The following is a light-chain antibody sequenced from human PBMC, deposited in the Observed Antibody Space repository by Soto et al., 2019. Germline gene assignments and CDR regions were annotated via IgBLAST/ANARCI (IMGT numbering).Light chain of an antibody. Sequence: DIQMTQSPSTLSASVGDRVTITCRASQIISNRLAWYQQKPGKAPKLLIYKTSSLESGVPARFSGSGSGTEFTLTISSLQPDDFANYFCQHYDTYSPFGGGTKVEIK. CDR3: QHYDTYSP. CDR1: QIISNR. J-gene: IGKJ4*02. V-gene: IGKV1-5*03. CDR2: KTS.